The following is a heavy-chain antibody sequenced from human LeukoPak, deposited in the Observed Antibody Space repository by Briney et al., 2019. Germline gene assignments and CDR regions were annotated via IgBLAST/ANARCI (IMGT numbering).Heavy chain of an antibody. CDR1: GGTFSNYA. Sequence: SVKVSCKASGGTFSNYAISWVRQAPGQGLEWMGGIIPIFGTANYAQKFQGRVTITRDTSASTAYMELSSLRSEDTAVYYCARGSLSSRDFDYWGQGTLVTVSS. V-gene: IGHV1-69*05. D-gene: IGHD6-13*01. CDR2: IIPIFGTA. J-gene: IGHJ4*02. CDR3: ARGSLSSRDFDY.